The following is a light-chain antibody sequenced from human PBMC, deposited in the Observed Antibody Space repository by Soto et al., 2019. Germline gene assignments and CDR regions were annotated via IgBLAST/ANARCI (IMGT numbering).Light chain of an antibody. CDR3: QLFNAYPLT. CDR1: QGISDY. V-gene: IGKV1-9*01. CDR2: GAS. Sequence: DIQLTQSPSFLSASVGDRVTISCRASQGISDYLAWYQQKPGKAPKLLIYGASTLHSGVPSRFSGSASVTEFTLSVSSLQPEAFATYFCQLFNAYPLTFGGGTKLEIK. J-gene: IGKJ4*01.